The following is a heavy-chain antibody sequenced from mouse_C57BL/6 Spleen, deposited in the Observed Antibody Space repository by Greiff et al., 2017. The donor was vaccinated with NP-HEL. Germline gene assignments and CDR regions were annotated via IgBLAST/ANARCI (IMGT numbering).Heavy chain of an antibody. CDR2: IYPGDGDT. D-gene: IGHD2-4*01. CDR3: ARAYDYDWYFDV. Sequence: VKLMESGPELVKPGASVKISCKASGYAFSSSWMNWVKQRPGKGLGWIGRIYPGDGDTNYNGKFKGKATLTADKSSSTAYMQLSSLTSEDSAVYFCARAYDYDWYFDVWGTGTTVTVSS. V-gene: IGHV1-82*01. J-gene: IGHJ1*03. CDR1: GYAFSSSW.